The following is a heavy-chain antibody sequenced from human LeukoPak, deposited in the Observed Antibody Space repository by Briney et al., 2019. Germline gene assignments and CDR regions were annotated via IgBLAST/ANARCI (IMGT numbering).Heavy chain of an antibody. CDR1: GGSISSSYYY. Sequence: SSETLSLICTVSGGSISSSYYYWGWIRQPPGKGLEWIGSIYSSWNTHYNPSLNSRVTISVDTSKSQFSLRLKSVTAADTAVYYCARGYSSPPYYYYYYMDVWGKGTTVTVSS. CDR3: ARGYSSPPYYYYYYMDV. D-gene: IGHD6-19*01. J-gene: IGHJ6*03. CDR2: IYSSWNT. V-gene: IGHV4-39*07.